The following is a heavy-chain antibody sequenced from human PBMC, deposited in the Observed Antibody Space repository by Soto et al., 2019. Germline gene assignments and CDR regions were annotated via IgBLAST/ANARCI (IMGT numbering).Heavy chain of an antibody. CDR2: INHSGST. CDR1: GGSFSGYY. Sequence: PSETLSLTCAVYGGSFSGYYWSWIRQPPGKGLEWIGEINHSGSTNYNPSLKSRVTISVDTSKNQFSLKLSSVTAADTAVYYCARGVHYQLLDWFDPWGQGTLVT. D-gene: IGHD2-2*01. J-gene: IGHJ5*02. CDR3: ARGVHYQLLDWFDP. V-gene: IGHV4-34*01.